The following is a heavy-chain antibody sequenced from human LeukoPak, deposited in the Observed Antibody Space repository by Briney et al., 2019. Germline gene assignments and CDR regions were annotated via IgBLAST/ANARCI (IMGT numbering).Heavy chain of an antibody. Sequence: PGGSLRLSCSASGFTFSSYAMHWVRQAPGKELEFVSAISSNGVTYYADSVKGRFTISRDNSKSTLSLQMSSLRAEDTAVYYCVGRYCTSTSCPYYFDYWGQGTLVTVSS. CDR3: VGRYCTSTSCPYYFDY. J-gene: IGHJ4*02. CDR1: GFTFSSYA. V-gene: IGHV3-64D*06. D-gene: IGHD2-2*01. CDR2: ISSNGVT.